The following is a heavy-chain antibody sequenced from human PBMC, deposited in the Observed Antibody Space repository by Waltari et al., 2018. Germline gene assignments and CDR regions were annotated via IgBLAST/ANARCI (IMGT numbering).Heavy chain of an antibody. J-gene: IGHJ6*02. D-gene: IGHD1-26*01. Sequence: EMHLLESGGGLVQPGGSLRLSCSASGFRFRSPAMRWVRQSSGEGLEWVSCLSGDGVRTEYADSVKGRFTISRDNSKNTLYLQMNSLRDDDTAAYYCAKSLGGTHYVAVFDYAMDVWGQGTTVTVSS. CDR1: GFRFRSPA. CDR2: LSGDGVRT. V-gene: IGHV3-23*01. CDR3: AKSLGGTHYVAVFDYAMDV.